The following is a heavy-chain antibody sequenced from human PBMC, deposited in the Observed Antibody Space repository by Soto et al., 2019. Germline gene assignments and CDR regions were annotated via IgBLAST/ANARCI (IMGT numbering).Heavy chain of an antibody. Sequence: QMHLQESCPGLVKPPETLSLTCAVSGGSISRRSYYWGWVRQPPGKGLEWIGSVYYTGSTYYNPSLRCRASISVDTSDNQFSLTVTSVTAADTAVYYCARHPFWYFDLWGRCSLVSVSS. CDR1: GGSISRRSYY. CDR2: VYYTGST. J-gene: IGHJ2*01. CDR3: ARHPFWYFDL. V-gene: IGHV4-39*01.